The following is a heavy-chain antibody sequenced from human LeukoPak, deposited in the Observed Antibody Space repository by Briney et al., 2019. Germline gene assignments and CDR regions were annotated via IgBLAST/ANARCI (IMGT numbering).Heavy chain of an antibody. V-gene: IGHV3-53*01. J-gene: IGHJ4*02. D-gene: IGHD3-10*01. CDR1: GFTVSSNY. CDR3: ARGLWFGDENPPYFDY. Sequence: GGSLRLSCAASGFTVSSNYMSWVRQAPGKGLEWVSVIYSGGSTYYADSVKGRFTISRDNSKSTLYIQMNSLRAEDTAVYYCARGLWFGDENPPYFDYWGQGILVTVSS. CDR2: IYSGGST.